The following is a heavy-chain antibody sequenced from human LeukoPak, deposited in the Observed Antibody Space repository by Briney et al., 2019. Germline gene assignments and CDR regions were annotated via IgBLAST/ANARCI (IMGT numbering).Heavy chain of an antibody. Sequence: PGGSLRLSCAASGSTFSSYSMNWVRQAPGKGLEWVSSISSSSSYICYADSVKGRFTISRDNAKNSLYLQMNSLRAEDTAVYYCARGQEYYYGSGSDYWGQGTLVTVSS. CDR3: ARGQEYYYGSGSDY. V-gene: IGHV3-21*01. CDR1: GSTFSSYS. D-gene: IGHD3-10*01. CDR2: ISSSSSYI. J-gene: IGHJ4*02.